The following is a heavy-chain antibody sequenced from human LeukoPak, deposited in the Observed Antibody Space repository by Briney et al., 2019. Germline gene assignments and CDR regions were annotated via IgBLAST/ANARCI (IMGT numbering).Heavy chain of an antibody. CDR1: GGSFSGYY. CDR3: ARALSYCSGGSCNIYYMDV. Sequence: SETLSLTCAVYGGSFSGYYWSWIRQPPGKGLEWIGRIYTSGSTNYNPSLKSRVTMSVDTSKNQFSLKLSSVTAADTAVYYCARALSYCSGGSCNIYYMDVWGKGTTVTVSS. J-gene: IGHJ6*03. D-gene: IGHD2-15*01. CDR2: IYTSGST. V-gene: IGHV4-59*10.